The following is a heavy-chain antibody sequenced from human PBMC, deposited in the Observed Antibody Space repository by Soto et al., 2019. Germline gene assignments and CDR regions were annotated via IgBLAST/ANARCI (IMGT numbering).Heavy chain of an antibody. V-gene: IGHV3-33*01. CDR3: ARDTVTTPYYYYGMDV. CDR2: IWYDGSNK. J-gene: IGHJ6*02. CDR1: GFTFSSYG. D-gene: IGHD4-17*01. Sequence: QVQLVESGGGVVQPGRSLRLSCAASGFTFSSYGMHWVRQAPGKGLEWVAVIWYDGSNKYYADSVKGRFTISRDNSKNTLYLQMNSLRAEDTAVYYCARDTVTTPYYYYGMDVWGQGTTVTVSS.